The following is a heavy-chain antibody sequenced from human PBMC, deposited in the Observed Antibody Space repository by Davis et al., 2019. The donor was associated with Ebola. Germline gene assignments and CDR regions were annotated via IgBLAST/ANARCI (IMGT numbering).Heavy chain of an antibody. CDR2: IYKNGTT. V-gene: IGHV4-59*12. Sequence: SETLSLTCTVSGGPISTYYWNWIRQPPGKGLEWIGYIYKNGTTNYNPSLKSRVTISVDTSKNQISLNLSSVTAADTAVYYCARVIGVFSLSYMDVWGQGTTVTVSS. D-gene: IGHD2-21*01. CDR1: GGPISTYY. CDR3: ARVIGVFSLSYMDV. J-gene: IGHJ6*03.